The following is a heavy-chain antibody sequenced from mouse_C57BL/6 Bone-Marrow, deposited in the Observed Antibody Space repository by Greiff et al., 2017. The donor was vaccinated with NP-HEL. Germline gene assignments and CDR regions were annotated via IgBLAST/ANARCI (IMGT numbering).Heavy chain of an antibody. Sequence: EVMLVESGGDLVKPGGSLKLSCAASGFTFSSYGMSWVRQTPDKRLEWVATISSGGSYTYYPDSVKGRFTISRDNAKNTLYLQMSSLKSEDTAMYYCARHEVLRRGFAYWGQGTLVTVSA. CDR2: ISSGGSYT. J-gene: IGHJ3*01. D-gene: IGHD1-1*01. CDR3: ARHEVLRRGFAY. CDR1: GFTFSSYG. V-gene: IGHV5-6*01.